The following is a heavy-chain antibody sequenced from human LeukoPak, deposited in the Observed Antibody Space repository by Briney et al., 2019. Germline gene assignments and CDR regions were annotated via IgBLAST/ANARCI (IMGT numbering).Heavy chain of an antibody. CDR1: GFTFSSYG. Sequence: PGGSLRLSRAASGFTFSSYGMHWVRQAPGKGLEWVAVISYDGSNKYYADSVKGRFTISRDNSKNTLYLQMNSLRAEDTAVYYCAKGNRDLYSSGWYYFDYWGQGTLVTVSS. J-gene: IGHJ4*02. CDR3: AKGNRDLYSSGWYYFDY. V-gene: IGHV3-30*18. CDR2: ISYDGSNK. D-gene: IGHD6-19*01.